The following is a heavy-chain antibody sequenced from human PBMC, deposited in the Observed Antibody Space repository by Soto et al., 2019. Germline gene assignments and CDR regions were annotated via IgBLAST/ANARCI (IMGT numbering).Heavy chain of an antibody. Sequence: GASVKVSCKASGGTFSSYAISWVRQAPGQGLEWMGGIIPTFGTANYAQKFQGRVTITADESTSTAYMELSSLRSEDTAVYYCARIGPAEYYYDSSGYVFDIWGQGTMVTVSS. CDR2: IIPTFGTA. CDR1: GGTFSSYA. D-gene: IGHD3-22*01. CDR3: ARIGPAEYYYDSSGYVFDI. V-gene: IGHV1-69*13. J-gene: IGHJ3*02.